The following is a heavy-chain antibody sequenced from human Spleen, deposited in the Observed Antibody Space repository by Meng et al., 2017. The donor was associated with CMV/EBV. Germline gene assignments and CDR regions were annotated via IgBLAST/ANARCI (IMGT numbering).Heavy chain of an antibody. CDR2: THHTEST. D-gene: IGHD6-19*01. CDR1: GGSIRRTGW. Sequence: VCGGSIRRTGWWSGVRRARGKGLEWIGETHHTESTKCNPSLESRATISVDKTKNQFSLSVNSVTAADAAVYYCARGGPWLAYDYWGQGTLVTVSS. CDR3: ARGGPWLAYDY. V-gene: IGHV4-4*02. J-gene: IGHJ4*02.